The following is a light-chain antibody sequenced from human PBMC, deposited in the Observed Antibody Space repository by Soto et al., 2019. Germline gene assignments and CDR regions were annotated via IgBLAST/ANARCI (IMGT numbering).Light chain of an antibody. J-gene: IGKJ1*01. CDR2: HAS. CDR1: QSISNW. CDR3: QHSYGTPRT. Sequence: DIQRTQSPSTLPASLGDRVIITCRASQSISNWLAWYQQKPGTAPKLLIYHASTLESGVPSRFSGSGSGTDFTLTITSLQPEDSATYYCQHSYGTPRTFGQGTKVDI. V-gene: IGKV1-5*01.